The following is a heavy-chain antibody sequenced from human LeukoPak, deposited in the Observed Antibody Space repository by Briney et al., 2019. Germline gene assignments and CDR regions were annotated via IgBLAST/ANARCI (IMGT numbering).Heavy chain of an antibody. D-gene: IGHD4-17*01. J-gene: IGHJ5*02. CDR3: TKDPNGDYIGAFDP. Sequence: LRLSCAAPGLTLSNYAMTWVRQAPGKGLEWVSSIRGDGGGAVYTDSVKGRFTTSRDDSKNMLYLQMNSLRAEDTALYYCTKDPNGDYIGAFDPWGQGTLVTVSS. V-gene: IGHV3-23*01. CDR2: IRGDGGGA. CDR1: GLTLSNYA.